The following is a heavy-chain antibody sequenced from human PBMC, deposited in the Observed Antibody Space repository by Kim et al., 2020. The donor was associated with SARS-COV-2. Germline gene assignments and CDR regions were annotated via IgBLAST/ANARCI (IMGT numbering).Heavy chain of an antibody. D-gene: IGHD6-13*01. CDR1: GGTFSSYA. CDR2: IIPILGIA. CDR3: ARVAAASYDYYYGMDV. Sequence: SVKVSCKASGGTFSSYAISWVRQAPGQGLEWMGRIIPILGIANYAQKFQGRVTITADKSTSTAYMELSSLRSEDTAVYYCARVAAASYDYYYGMDVWGQGTTVTVSS. J-gene: IGHJ6*02. V-gene: IGHV1-69*04.